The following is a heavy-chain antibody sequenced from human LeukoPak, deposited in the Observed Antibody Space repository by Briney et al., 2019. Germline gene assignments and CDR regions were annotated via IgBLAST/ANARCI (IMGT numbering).Heavy chain of an antibody. Sequence: GGSLRLSCAASGFTLSSYAMHWVRQAPGKGLEWVAVISYDGSNKYYADSVKGRFTISRDNSKNTLYLQMNSLRAEDTAVYYCARGPPIAVAGPGYYWGQGTLVTVSS. V-gene: IGHV3-30*04. CDR3: ARGPPIAVAGPGYY. D-gene: IGHD6-19*01. CDR1: GFTLSSYA. J-gene: IGHJ4*02. CDR2: ISYDGSNK.